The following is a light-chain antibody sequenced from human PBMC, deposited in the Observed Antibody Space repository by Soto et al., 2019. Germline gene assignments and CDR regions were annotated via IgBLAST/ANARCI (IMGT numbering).Light chain of an antibody. V-gene: IGKV3-20*01. J-gene: IGKJ1*01. CDR1: QSVTNSF. CDR3: QQYGTSPRT. CDR2: GAS. Sequence: VLTQSPGILSLSPGERATLSCRASQSVTNSFLAWYQQKPGQAPRLLIYGASSRATGIPDRFSGSGSGTDFTRSINRLEPEDFGVYYCQQYGTSPRTFGRGTKVEIK.